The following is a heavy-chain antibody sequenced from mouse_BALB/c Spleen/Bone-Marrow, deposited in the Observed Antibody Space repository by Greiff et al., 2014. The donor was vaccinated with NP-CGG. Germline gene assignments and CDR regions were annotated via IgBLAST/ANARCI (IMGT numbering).Heavy chain of an antibody. D-gene: IGHD1-1*01. J-gene: IGHJ4*01. V-gene: IGHV1-66*01. CDR3: ARSGYYGSRGDYYAMDY. CDR2: IFPGSGYT. CDR1: GYSFTSYY. Sequence: QVQLQQSGPELVKPGASVKISCKASGYSFTSYYILWVKQRPGQGLEWIGWIFPGSGYTKYNENFKDKATLTADTSSSTAYMQLSSLTSEDSAVYFCARSGYYGSRGDYYAMDYWGQGTSVTVSS.